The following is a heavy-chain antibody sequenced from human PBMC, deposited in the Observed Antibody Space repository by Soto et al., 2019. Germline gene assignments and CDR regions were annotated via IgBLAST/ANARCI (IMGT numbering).Heavy chain of an antibody. CDR2: INHSGST. D-gene: IGHD3-10*01. Sequence: QVQLQQWGAGLLKPSETLSLTCAVYGGSFSGYYWSWIRQPPGKGLEWIGEINHSGSTNYNPSLKSRVTISVDTSKNQFSLKLSSVTAADTAVYYCARLNRVRRGYFQHWGQGTLVTVSS. CDR1: GGSFSGYY. V-gene: IGHV4-34*01. J-gene: IGHJ1*01. CDR3: ARLNRVRRGYFQH.